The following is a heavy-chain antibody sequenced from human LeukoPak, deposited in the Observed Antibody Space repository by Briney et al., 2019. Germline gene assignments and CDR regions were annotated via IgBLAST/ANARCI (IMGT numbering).Heavy chain of an antibody. CDR1: GDSISSYY. D-gene: IGHD1-1*01. V-gene: IGHV4-59*08. CDR3: ARQSRGTTARLFDY. Sequence: SETLSLTCAVSGDSISSYYWSWIRQPPGKGLEWLGYISYSGSTNYNPSLESRVTISGDTSKNQFSLKLSSVTAADTAFYYCARQSRGTTARLFDYWGQGTLVTVSS. CDR2: ISYSGST. J-gene: IGHJ4*02.